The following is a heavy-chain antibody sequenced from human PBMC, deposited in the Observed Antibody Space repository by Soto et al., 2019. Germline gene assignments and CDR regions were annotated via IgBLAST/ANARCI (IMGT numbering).Heavy chain of an antibody. Sequence: WGSLRLSCAASGFTFSSYGMHWVRQAPGKGLEWVAVISYDGSNKYYADSVKGRFTISRDNSKNTLYLQMNSLRAEDTAVYYCAKAQYSSSSLSNYYYGMDVWGQGTTVTVSS. CDR2: ISYDGSNK. CDR1: GFTFSSYG. CDR3: AKAQYSSSSLSNYYYGMDV. J-gene: IGHJ6*02. D-gene: IGHD6-6*01. V-gene: IGHV3-30*18.